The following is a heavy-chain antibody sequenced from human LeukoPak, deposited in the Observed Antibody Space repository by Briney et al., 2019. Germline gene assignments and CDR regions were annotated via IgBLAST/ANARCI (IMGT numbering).Heavy chain of an antibody. J-gene: IGHJ6*03. CDR2: INHSGST. CDR3: ARVRPYYDYVWGSYRYYYYMDV. Sequence: SETLSLTCAVYGGSFSGYYWSWIRQLPGKGLEWIGEINHSGSTNYSPSLKSRVTISVDTSKNQFSLKLSSVTAADTAVYYCARVRPYYDYVWGSYRYYYYMDVWGKGTTVTVSS. V-gene: IGHV4-34*01. CDR1: GGSFSGYY. D-gene: IGHD3-16*02.